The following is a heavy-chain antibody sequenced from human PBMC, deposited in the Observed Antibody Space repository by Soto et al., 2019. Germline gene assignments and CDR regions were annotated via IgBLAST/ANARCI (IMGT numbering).Heavy chain of an antibody. CDR3: ARGGGSFPAFDS. CDR1: GYPFSSFA. J-gene: IGHJ4*02. CDR2: INAGNDNT. V-gene: IGHV1-3*01. D-gene: IGHD1-26*01. Sequence: QVQLVQSGAEVKKPGASVKVSCKASGYPFSSFAMHWVHQAPGQRLEWMGWINAGNDNTKYSQKFQGRVTITRDTSANTVYMELSSLRSEDTSVYYCARGGGSFPAFDSWGQGTLVTVSS.